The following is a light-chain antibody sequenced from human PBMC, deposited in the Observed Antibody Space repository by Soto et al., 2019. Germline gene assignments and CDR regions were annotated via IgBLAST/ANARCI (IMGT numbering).Light chain of an antibody. J-gene: IGKJ2*01. CDR3: QQRSNWYT. Sequence: EIVLTQSPATLSLSPGEGATLSCRASQSVGTYLAWYQHKPGQAPRLLIQDASKRATGIPARFSGSGSGTAFTLTITNLEPEDFAVYYCQQRSNWYTFGQGTKLEIK. V-gene: IGKV3-11*01. CDR2: DAS. CDR1: QSVGTY.